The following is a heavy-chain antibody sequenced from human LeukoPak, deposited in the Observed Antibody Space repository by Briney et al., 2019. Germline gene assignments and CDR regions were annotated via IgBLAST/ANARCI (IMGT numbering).Heavy chain of an antibody. J-gene: IGHJ4*02. CDR1: GFTFSSYA. V-gene: IGHV3-23*01. CDR3: ARPTGYCSGDSCFAPFDQ. Sequence: PGGSLRLSCAASGFTFSSYAMSWVRQASGKGLGWVSVIRGSGGSTYYADSVKGRFTISRDNSKNTPYLQMNSLRAEDTAVYYCARPTGYCSGDSCFAPFDQWGQGTLVTVSS. CDR2: IRGSGGST. D-gene: IGHD2-15*01.